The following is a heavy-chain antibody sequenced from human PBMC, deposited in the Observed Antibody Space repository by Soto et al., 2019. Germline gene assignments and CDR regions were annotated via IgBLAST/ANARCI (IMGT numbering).Heavy chain of an antibody. CDR1: GFFFSSYT. V-gene: IGHV3-23*01. CDR2: FSATSENT. D-gene: IGHD6-19*01. J-gene: IGHJ4*02. CDR3: AKARDQQWVRLPFDY. Sequence: EVQLLESGGGLVQPWGSLRLSCVGSGFFFSSYTMTWVCQAPGKGLEWVSSFSATSENTYYADSVRGRFTISRDNSKNTLFRQMNSLTAEDTAMYYCAKARDQQWVRLPFDYWGQGILVIVSS.